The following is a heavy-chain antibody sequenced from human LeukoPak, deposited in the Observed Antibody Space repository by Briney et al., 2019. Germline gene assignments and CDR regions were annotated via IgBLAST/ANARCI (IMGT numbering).Heavy chain of an antibody. CDR1: GGTFSSYA. V-gene: IGHV1-69*04. CDR3: ARVEDSSGYYYAY. CDR2: IIPILGIA. J-gene: IGHJ4*02. D-gene: IGHD3-22*01. Sequence: AASVKVSRKASGGTFSSYAISWVRQAPGQGLEWMGRIIPILGIANYAQKFQGRVTITADKSTSTAYMELSSLRSEDTAVYYCARVEDSSGYYYAYWGQGTLVTVSS.